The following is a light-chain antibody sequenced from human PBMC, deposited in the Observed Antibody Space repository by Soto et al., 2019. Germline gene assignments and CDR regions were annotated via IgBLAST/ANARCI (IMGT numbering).Light chain of an antibody. V-gene: IGKV3-15*01. Sequence: EIVLNQSPATLSVSPGERATLSCRASQSVGNTLAWYQQQPGQTPRLLIYGASTTATGIPARFSGSGSGTEFTLTIDSLQSEDFAVYYCLHYKDWPRWTFGQGTKVDI. J-gene: IGKJ1*01. CDR3: LHYKDWPRWT. CDR1: QSVGNT. CDR2: GAS.